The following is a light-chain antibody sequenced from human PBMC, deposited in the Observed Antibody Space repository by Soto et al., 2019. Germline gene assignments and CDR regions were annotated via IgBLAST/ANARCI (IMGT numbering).Light chain of an antibody. CDR1: SSNIGAGYD. V-gene: IGLV1-40*01. J-gene: IGLJ2*01. Sequence: QSVLTQPPSVSAAPGQRVAISCTGNSSNIGAGYDVHWYQQFPGTAPQLLIYGNNNRPSGVPDRFSGSRSGASASLAIAGLQAEDEADYYCQSYGGSLSACVFGGVTKLTVL. CDR2: GNN. CDR3: QSYGGSLSACV.